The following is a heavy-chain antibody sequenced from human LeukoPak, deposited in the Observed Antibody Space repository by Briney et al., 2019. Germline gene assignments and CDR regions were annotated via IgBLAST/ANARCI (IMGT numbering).Heavy chain of an antibody. CDR1: GVSISGYY. CDR3: ARHVVDNGGPPGLDH. Sequence: SETLSLTCTVSGVSISGYYWRWVRQPPGKGPEWVGYIYYTGTTIYNPSLKSRLTISVDTSKDLLSLRLTSVTAAHTAVYYCARHVVDNGGPPGLDHWGQGTLVTVS. V-gene: IGHV4-59*08. J-gene: IGHJ4*02. CDR2: IYYTGTT. D-gene: IGHD2-21*01.